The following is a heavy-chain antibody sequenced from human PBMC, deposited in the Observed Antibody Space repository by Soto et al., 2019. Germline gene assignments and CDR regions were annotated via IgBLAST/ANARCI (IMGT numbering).Heavy chain of an antibody. CDR2: IHHSGTT. D-gene: IGHD2-2*01. CDR3: ARVRQYCSGTSCYLDP. J-gene: IGHJ5*02. V-gene: IGHV4-4*02. Sequence: SETLSLTCAVSGGSISSSNWWHWVRQPPGKGLEWIGEIHHSGTTNYNPSLKSRVAISVDKSKNQFSLKLNSVAAADTAVYYCARVRQYCSGTSCYLDPWGQGTLVTVS. CDR1: GGSISSSNW.